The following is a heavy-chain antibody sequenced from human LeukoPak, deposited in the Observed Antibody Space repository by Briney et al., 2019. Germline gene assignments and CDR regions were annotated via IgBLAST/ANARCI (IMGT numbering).Heavy chain of an antibody. J-gene: IGHJ5*02. CDR2: IGPTSTKN. V-gene: IGHV3-11*04. CDR1: GFKFSDSY. Sequence: GGSLRLSCAASGFKFSDSYMSWIRQAPGTGLEWISYIGPTSTKNSYADSVEGRFTISRDNDRNSLYLQMDSLEDGDTAIYYCARGGNWFDPWGQGTLATVSS. D-gene: IGHD3-16*01. CDR3: ARGGNWFDP.